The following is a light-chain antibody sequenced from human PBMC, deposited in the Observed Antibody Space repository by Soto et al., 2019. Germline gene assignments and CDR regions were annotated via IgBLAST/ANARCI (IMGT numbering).Light chain of an antibody. Sequence: DIQMTQSPSSLSASVGDRVTITCRASQTISSRLAWYQQKPGQAPKLLIYKATNLQTGVASRFSGSGSGTEFSLTISSLQAEDVAVYYCLQHYENPPYTFGQGTKLEIK. CDR3: LQHYENPPYT. CDR2: KAT. CDR1: QTISSR. V-gene: IGKV1-5*03. J-gene: IGKJ2*01.